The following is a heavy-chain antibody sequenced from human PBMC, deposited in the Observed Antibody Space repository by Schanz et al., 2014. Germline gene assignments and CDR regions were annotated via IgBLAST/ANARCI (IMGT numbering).Heavy chain of an antibody. CDR1: GGSFSGYY. Sequence: QVQLQQWGAGLLKPSETLSLTCGVFGGSFSGYYWSWIRQPPGKGLEWIGEIYHTGSTNYNPSLKSRVTISVDTSKNQFSLNLSSATAADTAVYYCASPSGYSDYGTYFDFWGQGTLVTVSS. CDR3: ASPSGYSDYGTYFDF. CDR2: IYHTGST. J-gene: IGHJ4*02. V-gene: IGHV4-34*01. D-gene: IGHD5-12*01.